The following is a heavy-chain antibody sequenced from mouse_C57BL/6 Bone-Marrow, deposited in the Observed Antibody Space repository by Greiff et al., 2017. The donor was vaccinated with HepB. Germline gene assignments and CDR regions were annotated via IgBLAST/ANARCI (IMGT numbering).Heavy chain of an antibody. CDR3: ARSGIYYGSSYDYFDY. J-gene: IGHJ2*01. Sequence: VKLQQPGTELVKPGASVKLSCKASGYTFTSYWMHWVKQRPGQGLEWIGNINPSNGGTNYNEKFKSKATLTVDKSSSTAYMQLSSLTSEDSAVYYCARSGIYYGSSYDYFDYWGQGTTLTVSS. V-gene: IGHV1-53*01. CDR1: GYTFTSYW. D-gene: IGHD1-1*01. CDR2: INPSNGGT.